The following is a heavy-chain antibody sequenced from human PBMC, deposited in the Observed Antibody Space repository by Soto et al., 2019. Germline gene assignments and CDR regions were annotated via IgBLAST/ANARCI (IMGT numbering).Heavy chain of an antibody. V-gene: IGHV1-2*02. Sequence: GASVKVSCKASGYTFTDYYMYWVRQAPGQGLEWMGWINPNSGGTNYAQKFQGRVTMTRDTSISTAYMELSRLRSDDTAVYYCSSGYDYYYYYGMDVWGQGTTVTVSS. D-gene: IGHD5-12*01. CDR2: INPNSGGT. J-gene: IGHJ6*02. CDR3: SSGYDYYYYYGMDV. CDR1: GYTFTDYY.